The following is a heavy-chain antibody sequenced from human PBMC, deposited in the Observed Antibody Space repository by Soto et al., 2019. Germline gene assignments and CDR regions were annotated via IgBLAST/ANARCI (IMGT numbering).Heavy chain of an antibody. CDR3: VKDVSGGYSTSSFYGMDV. V-gene: IGHV3-23*01. CDR1: GFTFSSYA. Sequence: EVQLLESGGGLVQPGGSLRLSCAASGFTFSSYAMTWVRQAPGKGLEWVSSISGSASNTYYEDSVKGRFTISRDNSKKTLYLQMHTLKDEDTALYYCVKDVSGGYSTSSFYGMDVWGQGTTVTVSS. J-gene: IGHJ6*02. D-gene: IGHD6-6*01. CDR2: ISGSASNT.